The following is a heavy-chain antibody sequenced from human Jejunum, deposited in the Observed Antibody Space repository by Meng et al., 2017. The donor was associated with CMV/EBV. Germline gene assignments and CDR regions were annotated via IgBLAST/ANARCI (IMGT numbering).Heavy chain of an antibody. V-gene: IGHV4-59*01. Sequence: CTVSGGSTSRYYGNWIRQSPGKGLEWIGYIHYTGRTIHNPSPKSRVTISLDMYKNQFSLKMSSVTAAETAVYYCTNGMRGSRWGQGTLVTVSS. CDR2: IHYTGRT. CDR1: GGSTSRYY. D-gene: IGHD1-1*01. CDR3: TNGMRGSR. J-gene: IGHJ4*02.